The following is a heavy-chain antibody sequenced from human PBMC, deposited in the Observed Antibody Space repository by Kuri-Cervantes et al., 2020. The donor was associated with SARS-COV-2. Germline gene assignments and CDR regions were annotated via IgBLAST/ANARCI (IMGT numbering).Heavy chain of an antibody. CDR2: INHSGST. V-gene: IGHV4-34*01. D-gene: IGHD3-10*01. Sequence: SQTLSLTCAVYGGSFSGYYWSWIRQPPGKGLEWIGEINHSGSTNYNPSLKSRVTVSVDTSKNQFSLKLSSVTAADTAVYYCARFGAGAYWGQGTLVTVAS. CDR3: ARFGAGAY. CDR1: GGSFSGYY. J-gene: IGHJ4*02.